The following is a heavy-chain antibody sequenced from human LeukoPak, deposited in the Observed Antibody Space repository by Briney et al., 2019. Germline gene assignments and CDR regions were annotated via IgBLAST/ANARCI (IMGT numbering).Heavy chain of an antibody. CDR1: GFTISSNY. CDR3: ARDLYGDYVSDRYYGMDV. D-gene: IGHD4-17*01. Sequence: SGGSLRLSCAASGFTISSNYMTWVRQAPGKGLEWVSVIYSGGSTNYSDSVKGRVTISREKSKNKLYLQMNSLSAEDTAVYSCARDLYGDYVSDRYYGMDVWGQGTTVTVSS. J-gene: IGHJ6*02. CDR2: IYSGGST. V-gene: IGHV3-53*01.